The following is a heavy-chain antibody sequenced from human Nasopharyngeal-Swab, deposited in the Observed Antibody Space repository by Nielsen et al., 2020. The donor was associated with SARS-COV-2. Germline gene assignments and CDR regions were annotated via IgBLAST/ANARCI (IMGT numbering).Heavy chain of an antibody. CDR3: ARDDYGDYGYFGH. D-gene: IGHD4-17*01. CDR2: MSPKSGVT. CDR1: ANTFTGSY. Sequence: ASVKVSCKASANTFTGSYIHWVRQAPGQGLEWMGWMSPKSGVTSYAQKFQGRVTMTWDTSTSTAYMELSRLRSDDTAVYYCARDDYGDYGYFGHWGQGTLVTVSS. J-gene: IGHJ4*02. V-gene: IGHV1-2*02.